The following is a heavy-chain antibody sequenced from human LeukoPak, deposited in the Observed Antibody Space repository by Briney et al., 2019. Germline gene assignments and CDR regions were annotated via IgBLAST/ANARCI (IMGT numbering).Heavy chain of an antibody. Sequence: VASVKVSCKTSGYTFASYHIHWVRQAPGQGLEWMGIIKISGGLSTYAQMFQGRVTMTRDTSTRTVYMEMSSLTSEDTALYYCAREREDSYYFDYWGQGTLVTVSS. CDR1: GYTFASYH. CDR2: IKISGGLS. J-gene: IGHJ4*02. D-gene: IGHD5-18*01. V-gene: IGHV1-46*01. CDR3: AREREDSYYFDY.